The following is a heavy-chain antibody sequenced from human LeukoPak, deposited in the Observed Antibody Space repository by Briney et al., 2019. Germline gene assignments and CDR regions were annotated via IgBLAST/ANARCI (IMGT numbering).Heavy chain of an antibody. CDR3: AKVRSDYYDILTGNYNPLFDY. D-gene: IGHD3-9*01. CDR1: GFTFSSKA. CDR2: IRGSGGGT. Sequence: GVCLRLSCAASGFTFSSKAMSWVRQAPGKGLEWVAAIRGSGGGTYYADSVKGRFTISRDNSKNTLYLQMNSLRAEDTAVYYCAKVRSDYYDILTGNYNPLFDYWGQGTLVTVSS. J-gene: IGHJ4*02. V-gene: IGHV3-23*01.